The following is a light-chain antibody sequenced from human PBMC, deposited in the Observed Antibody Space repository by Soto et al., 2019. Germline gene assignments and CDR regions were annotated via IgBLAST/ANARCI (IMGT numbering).Light chain of an antibody. Sequence: DIQMTQSPSTLSASVGDRVTISCRASDNINTWVAWYQQKPGKAPNLLIYGVSRLQSGVPSRFSGGGSGTDFTLTISSLQPEDFATYYCQQSYSFPRTFGRGTKVEVK. CDR3: QQSYSFPRT. CDR1: DNINTW. J-gene: IGKJ4*02. V-gene: IGKV1-39*01. CDR2: GVS.